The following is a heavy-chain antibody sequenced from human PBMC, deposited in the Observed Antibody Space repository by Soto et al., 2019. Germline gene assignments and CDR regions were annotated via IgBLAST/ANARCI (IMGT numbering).Heavy chain of an antibody. V-gene: IGHV3-48*02. D-gene: IGHD3-22*01. Sequence: EVQLVESGGGLVQPGGSLRLSCAASGFTFSSYSMNWVRQAPGKGLEWVSYISSSSSTIYYADSVKGRFTISRDNAKNSLYLQMNSLRDEDTAVYYCARVSYYYDSSGLGEDYIDWFDPWGQGTLVTVSS. CDR1: GFTFSSYS. J-gene: IGHJ5*02. CDR2: ISSSSSTI. CDR3: ARVSYYYDSSGLGEDYIDWFDP.